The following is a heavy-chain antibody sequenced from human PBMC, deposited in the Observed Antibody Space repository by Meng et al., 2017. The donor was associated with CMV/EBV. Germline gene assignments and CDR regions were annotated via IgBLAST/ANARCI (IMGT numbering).Heavy chain of an antibody. V-gene: IGHV1-2*02. J-gene: IGHJ4*02. D-gene: IGHD3-22*01. CDR1: GCTFTGYY. CDR2: INPNSGGT. CDR3: ATETQYYDSSGYPLR. Sequence: ASVKVSCKASGCTFTGYYMHWVRQAPGQGLEWMGWINPNSGGTNYAQKFQGRVTMTRDTSISTAYMELSRLRSDDTAVYYRATETQYYDSSGYPLRWGQGTLVTVSS.